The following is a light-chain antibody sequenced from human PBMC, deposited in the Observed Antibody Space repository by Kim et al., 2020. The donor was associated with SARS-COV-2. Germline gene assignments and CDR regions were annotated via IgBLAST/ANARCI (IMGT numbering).Light chain of an antibody. J-gene: IGLJ2*01. CDR3: SSYTSSSTVI. Sequence: GQSITISCTGTISDVGGYNYVSWYHQHPGKAPKLMIYDVTERPSGVSNRFSGSKSGNTASLTISGLQAEDEADYYCSSYTSSSTVIFGGGTQLTVL. CDR1: ISDVGGYNY. V-gene: IGLV2-14*04. CDR2: DVT.